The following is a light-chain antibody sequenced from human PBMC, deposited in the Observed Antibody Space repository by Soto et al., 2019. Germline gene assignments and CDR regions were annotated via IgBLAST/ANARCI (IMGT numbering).Light chain of an antibody. J-gene: IGLJ2*01. CDR2: GNN. V-gene: IGLV1-40*01. Sequence: QSVLTQPPSVSGAPGQRVTISCTGSSSNIGAPYDGNWYQHLPGTAPKLFIYGNNNRPSGVADRFSASKSGTSASLAITGLQAEDEADYFCQSFDSSLSVVVFGGGTKLAVL. CDR3: QSFDSSLSVVV. CDR1: SSNIGAPYD.